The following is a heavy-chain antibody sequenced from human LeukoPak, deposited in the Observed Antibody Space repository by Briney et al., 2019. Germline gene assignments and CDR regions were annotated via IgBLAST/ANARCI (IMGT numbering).Heavy chain of an antibody. CDR1: GGSISSYH. J-gene: IGHJ6*03. V-gene: IGHV4-4*09. CDR2: IYTSGST. D-gene: IGHD2-15*01. CDR3: ARHNIVVVPTADGPRDYYYMDV. Sequence: KPSETLSLTCTVSGGSISSYHWGWIRQPPGKGLEWIGYIYTSGSTNYNPSLKSRVTISVDTSKNQFSLKLSSATAADTAVYYCARHNIVVVPTADGPRDYYYMDVWGKGTTVTVSS.